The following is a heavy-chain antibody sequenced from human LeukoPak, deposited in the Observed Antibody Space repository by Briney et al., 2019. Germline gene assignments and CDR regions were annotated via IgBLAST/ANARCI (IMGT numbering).Heavy chain of an antibody. CDR2: ISGSGGTT. V-gene: IGHV3-23*01. CDR1: GYTFSSYA. CDR3: ARDLSYDFWSGYLAY. Sequence: GGSLRLSCAASGYTFSSYAMSWVRQAPGKGLEWVSAISGSGGTTYYADSVKGRFTISRDNSKNTLYLQMNSLRAEDTAVYYCARDLSYDFWSGYLAYWGQGTLVTVSS. J-gene: IGHJ4*02. D-gene: IGHD3-3*01.